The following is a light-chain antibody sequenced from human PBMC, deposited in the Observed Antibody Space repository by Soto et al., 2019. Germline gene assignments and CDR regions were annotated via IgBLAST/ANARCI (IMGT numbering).Light chain of an antibody. CDR3: SSYTSSSTV. CDR2: EVS. Sequence: QSALTQPASVSGSPGQSITISCTGTSSDVGGYNYVSWYQQHPGKAPKLMIYEVSNRPSGDSNRFSGSKSGNTASLTISGLQAEDEADYYCSSYTSSSTVFGTGTKVTVL. J-gene: IGLJ1*01. V-gene: IGLV2-14*01. CDR1: SSDVGGYNY.